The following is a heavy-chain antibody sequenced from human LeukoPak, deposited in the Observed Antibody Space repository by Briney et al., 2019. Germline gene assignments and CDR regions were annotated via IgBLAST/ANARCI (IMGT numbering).Heavy chain of an antibody. J-gene: IGHJ2*01. CDR3: VKASIGSGAWHLDL. CDR1: GFIFRSFW. V-gene: IGHV3-64D*09. D-gene: IGHD2-15*01. CDR2: ISSNGGST. Sequence: PGGSLRLSCAASGFIFRSFWMTWVRQAPGKGLEFVSAISSNGGSTYYADSLKGRFTISRDNSKNTLYLQMSSLRVEDTAVYYCVKASIGSGAWHLDLWGRGTLVTVSS.